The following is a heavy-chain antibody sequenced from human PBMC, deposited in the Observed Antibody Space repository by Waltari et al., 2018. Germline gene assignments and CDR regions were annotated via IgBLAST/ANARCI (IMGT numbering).Heavy chain of an antibody. D-gene: IGHD6-6*01. CDR3: ARDEGEYSSSFYRY. J-gene: IGHJ4*02. CDR1: GGSISSGSYY. Sequence: QVQLQESGPGLVKPSQTLSLTCTVSGGSISSGSYYWSWLRQPAGKGLEWIGRIYTSGSTNYNPSLKSRVTISVDTSKNQFSLKLSSVTAADTAVYYCARDEGEYSSSFYRYWGQGTLVTVSS. CDR2: IYTSGST. V-gene: IGHV4-61*02.